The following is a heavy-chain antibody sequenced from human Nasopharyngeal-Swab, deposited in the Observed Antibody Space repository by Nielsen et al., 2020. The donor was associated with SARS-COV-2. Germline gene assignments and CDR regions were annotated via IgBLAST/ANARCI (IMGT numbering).Heavy chain of an antibody. CDR2: IYYSGST. J-gene: IGHJ4*02. CDR1: GGSISSGDYY. Sequence: SETLSLTCTVSGGSISSGDYYWSWIRQPPGKGLEWIGYIYYSGSTYYNPSLKSRVTISVDTSKNQFSMKLSSVTAADTAVDYCARGGLDYDSSGDQIDYWGQGTLVTVSS. D-gene: IGHD3-22*01. V-gene: IGHV4-30-4*01. CDR3: ARGGLDYDSSGDQIDY.